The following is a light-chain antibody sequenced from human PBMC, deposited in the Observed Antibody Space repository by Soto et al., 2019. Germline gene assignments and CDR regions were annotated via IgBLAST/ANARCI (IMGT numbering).Light chain of an antibody. V-gene: IGLV2-14*03. CDR3: SSYTTSNTVV. J-gene: IGLJ2*01. Sequence: QSALTQPASVSGSPGQSLTISCTGTNNDVGVYNYVSWYQEHPGKVPKLLIYYVSDRPSGVSNRFSASKSGNTASLTISGLQAEDEADYYCSSYTTSNTVVFGGGTKLTVL. CDR2: YVS. CDR1: NNDVGVYNY.